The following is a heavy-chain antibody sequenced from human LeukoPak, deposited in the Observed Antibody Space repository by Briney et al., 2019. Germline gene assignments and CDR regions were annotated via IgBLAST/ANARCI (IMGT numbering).Heavy chain of an antibody. V-gene: IGHV4-39*01. J-gene: IGHJ3*02. CDR1: GGSISSSSYY. CDR3: ARHEAWRWLQSGDAFDI. CDR2: IYYSGST. D-gene: IGHD5-24*01. Sequence: PSETLSLTCTVSGGSISSSSYYWGWIRQPPGKGLEWIGSIYYSGSTYYNPSLKSRVTISVDTSKNQFSLKLSSVTAADTAVYYCARHEAWRWLQSGDAFDIWGQGTMVTVSS.